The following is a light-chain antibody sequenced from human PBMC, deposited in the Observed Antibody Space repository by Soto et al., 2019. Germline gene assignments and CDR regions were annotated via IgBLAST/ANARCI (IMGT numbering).Light chain of an antibody. CDR3: SSYTSANTLM. CDR2: EVK. Sequence: VLTQPASVSGSPGQSITISCSDVGPYNSVSWYQHHRGKAPKLIIYEVKNRPSGVSNRFSGSRSGNTASLTISGLQTEDDSDYYCSSYTSANTLMFGGGTKGTVL. V-gene: IGLV2-14*01. J-gene: IGLJ3*02. CDR1: DVGPYNS.